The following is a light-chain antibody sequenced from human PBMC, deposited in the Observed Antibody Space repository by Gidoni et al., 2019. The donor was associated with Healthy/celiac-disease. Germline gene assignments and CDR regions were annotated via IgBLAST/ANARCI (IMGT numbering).Light chain of an antibody. CDR1: NIGSKS. J-gene: IGLJ2*01. CDR2: YDS. V-gene: IGLV3-21*04. Sequence: SYVLTQLPSVSVAPGKTARITCGGNNIGSKSVHWYQQKPGQAPVLVIYYDSDRPSGIPERFSGSNSGNTATLTISRVEAGDDADYYCQVWDSSSDHVVFGGGTKLTVL. CDR3: QVWDSSSDHVV.